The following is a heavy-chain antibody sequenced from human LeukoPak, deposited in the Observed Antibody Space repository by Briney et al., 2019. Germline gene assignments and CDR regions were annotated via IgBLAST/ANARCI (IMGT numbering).Heavy chain of an antibody. Sequence: GGSLRLSCAASGFTVSSNYMSWVRQAPGKGLEWVSVIYSGGSTYYADPVKGRFTISRDNSKNTLYLQMNSLRAEDTAVYYCARLTTYGSGSHYYYYYYYMDVWGKGTTVTISS. CDR2: IYSGGST. V-gene: IGHV3-53*01. CDR3: ARLTTYGSGSHYYYYYYYMDV. CDR1: GFTVSSNY. J-gene: IGHJ6*03. D-gene: IGHD3-10*01.